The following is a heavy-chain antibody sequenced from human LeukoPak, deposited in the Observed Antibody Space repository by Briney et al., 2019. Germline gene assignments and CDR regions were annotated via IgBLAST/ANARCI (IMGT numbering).Heavy chain of an antibody. CDR1: GFTFSNYW. V-gene: IGHV3-74*01. J-gene: IGHJ4*02. Sequence: TGGSLRLSCAASGFTFSNYWMHWVRHAPGKGPVWVSLINSDGSSTTYADSVKGRFTISRDNAKNTLHLQMNSLRVEDTAVYYCTRDRSNWNDGDCWGQGTLVTVSS. CDR2: INSDGSST. D-gene: IGHD1-20*01. CDR3: TRDRSNWNDGDC.